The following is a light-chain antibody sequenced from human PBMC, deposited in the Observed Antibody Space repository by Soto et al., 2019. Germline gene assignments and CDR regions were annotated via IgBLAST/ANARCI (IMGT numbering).Light chain of an antibody. V-gene: IGKV1-27*01. J-gene: IGKJ1*01. CDR1: QGISNY. Sequence: DIQMTQSPASLSASIGDRVTITCRASQGISNYLAWYQQKPGKVPKLLIYAASTLQSGVPSRFSGSGSGTDFALTISSLQPEDVATYYCQKYLSALWTFGQGTKVEIK. CDR3: QKYLSALWT. CDR2: AAS.